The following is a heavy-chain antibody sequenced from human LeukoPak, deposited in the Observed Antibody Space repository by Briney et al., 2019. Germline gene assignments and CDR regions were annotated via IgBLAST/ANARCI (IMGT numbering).Heavy chain of an antibody. Sequence: GGSLRLSCSASGFSFSKYDMHWVRQAPGKGLEWVATISYDGSDKLYGDSVKGRFTISRDNSKNTLYLQMNSLRAEDTAVFYCAKEGGPYFYDGSDYLHDAFDIWGQGTVVTVSS. CDR3: AKEGGPYFYDGSDYLHDAFDI. J-gene: IGHJ3*02. CDR2: ISYDGSDK. V-gene: IGHV3-30*18. D-gene: IGHD3-22*01. CDR1: GFSFSKYD.